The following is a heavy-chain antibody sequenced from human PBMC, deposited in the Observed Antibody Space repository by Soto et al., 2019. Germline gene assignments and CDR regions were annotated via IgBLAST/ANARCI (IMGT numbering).Heavy chain of an antibody. V-gene: IGHV4-34*01. CDR2: INYSGST. D-gene: IGHD3-10*01. CDR3: ASYYYGSGSLYYYYYYGMDV. CDR1: GGSFSGYY. J-gene: IGHJ6*02. Sequence: SETLSLTCAVYGGSFSGYYWSWIRQPPGKGLEWIGEINYSGSTNYNPSLKSRVTISVDTSKNQFSLKLSSVTAADTAVYYCASYYYGSGSLYYYYYYGMDVWGQGTTVTVSS.